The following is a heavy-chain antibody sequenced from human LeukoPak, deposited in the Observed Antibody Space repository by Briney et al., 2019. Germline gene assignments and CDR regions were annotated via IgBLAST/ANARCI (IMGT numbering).Heavy chain of an antibody. V-gene: IGHV1-18*01. CDR1: GYTFTNYG. J-gene: IGHJ4*02. CDR2: ISGYNGNT. CDR3: ARGGSGWSREY. Sequence: GASVKVSCKASGYTFTNYGIGWVRQAPGQGLEWMGWISGYNGNTNYAQKFQGRVTMTTDTSTSTAYMELRSLRSDDTAVYYCARGGSGWSREYWCQGTLITVSS. D-gene: IGHD6-19*01.